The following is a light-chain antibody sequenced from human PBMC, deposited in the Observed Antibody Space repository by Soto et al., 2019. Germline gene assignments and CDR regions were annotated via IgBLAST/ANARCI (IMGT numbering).Light chain of an antibody. CDR1: SSDVGAYNY. Sequence: QSALTQPASVSGSPGQSMTISCTGTSSDVGAYNYVSWYQQYPGKAPKVIIFEVRKRPSGVSNRFSGSKSGDTASLTISGLRAEDEADYYCSSYRSSTTFVFGTGTKVTVL. V-gene: IGLV2-14*01. CDR3: SSYRSSTTFV. J-gene: IGLJ1*01. CDR2: EVR.